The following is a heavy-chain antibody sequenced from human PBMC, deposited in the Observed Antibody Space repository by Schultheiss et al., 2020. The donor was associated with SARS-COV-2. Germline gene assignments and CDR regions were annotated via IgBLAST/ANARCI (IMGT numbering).Heavy chain of an antibody. CDR1: GYTFTSYY. CDR3: ARVDGECSGGSCYYNYYYYGMDV. CDR2: ISAYNGNT. Sequence: ASVKVSCKASGYTFTSYYMHWVRQAPGQGLEWMGWISAYNGNTNYAQKLQGRVTMTTDTSTSTAYMELRSLRSDDTAVYYCARVDGECSGGSCYYNYYYYGMDVWGQGTTVTVSS. J-gene: IGHJ6*02. D-gene: IGHD2-15*01. V-gene: IGHV1-18*04.